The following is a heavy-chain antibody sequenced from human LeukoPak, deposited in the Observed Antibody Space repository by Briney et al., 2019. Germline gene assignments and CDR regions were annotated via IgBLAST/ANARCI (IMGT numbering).Heavy chain of an antibody. Sequence: ASVKVSCKASGYTFTSYYMHWVRQAPGQGLEWMGIINPSGGSTSYAQKFQGRVTMTRDTSTSTVHMELSSLRSEDTAVYYCARDFSEYYYDSSGLLNNWFDPWGQGTLVTVSS. J-gene: IGHJ5*02. CDR3: ARDFSEYYYDSSGLLNNWFDP. V-gene: IGHV1-46*01. CDR1: GYTFTSYY. CDR2: INPSGGST. D-gene: IGHD3-22*01.